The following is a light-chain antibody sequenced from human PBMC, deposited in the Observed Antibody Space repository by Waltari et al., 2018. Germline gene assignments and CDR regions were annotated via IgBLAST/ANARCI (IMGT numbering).Light chain of an antibody. V-gene: IGKV1-39*01. J-gene: IGKJ2*01. CDR2: TAS. CDR3: QQSYITPYT. CDR1: QRITAH. Sequence: EIQMTQAPSSLSASVGNRVTITCRASQRITAHLNWFQQQPGRDPKLLIHTASSLQSGVPSRFSGSGSWTHFTLTISGLQPEDFATYFCQQSYITPYTFGQGTKLEIK.